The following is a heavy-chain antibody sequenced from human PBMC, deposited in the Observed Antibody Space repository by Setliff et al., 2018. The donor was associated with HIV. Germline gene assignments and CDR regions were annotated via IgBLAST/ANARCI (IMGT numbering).Heavy chain of an antibody. V-gene: IGHV4-61*09. CDR2: ISTGGAT. CDR1: GGSISSGSYY. Sequence: SETLSLTCTVSGGSISSGSYYWNWIRQPAGKGLEWVGQISTGGATDYNSSLKSRVTISLDKSKNQFSLRLNSVTAADTAVYYCARVLDGNHYDAFNLWGQGTTVTVS. D-gene: IGHD1-26*01. CDR3: ARVLDGNHYDAFNL. J-gene: IGHJ3*01.